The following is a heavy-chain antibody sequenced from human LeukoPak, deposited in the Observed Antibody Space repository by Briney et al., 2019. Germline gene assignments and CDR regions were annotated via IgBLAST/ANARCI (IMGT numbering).Heavy chain of an antibody. V-gene: IGHV4-4*07. Sequence: SETLSLTCTVSGGSISSYYWSWIRQPAGKGLEWIGRIYTSGSTNYNPSLKSRATMSVDTSKNQFSLKLSSVTAADTAVYYCARHPSGWYVGDYYYYGMDVWGQGTTVTVSS. D-gene: IGHD6-19*01. CDR2: IYTSGST. J-gene: IGHJ6*02. CDR3: ARHPSGWYVGDYYYYGMDV. CDR1: GGSISSYY.